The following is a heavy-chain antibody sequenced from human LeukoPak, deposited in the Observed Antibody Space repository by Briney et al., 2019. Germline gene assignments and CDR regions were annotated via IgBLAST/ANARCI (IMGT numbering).Heavy chain of an antibody. D-gene: IGHD6-19*01. J-gene: IGHJ4*02. Sequence: ASVKVSCKASGGTFSSYAISWVRQAPGQGLEWMGWISAYNGNTNYAQKFQGGITMTTDTSTSTAYMELRSLRSDDTAVYYCARDLKMGYSSGRYSWGTGSSNDYWGQGTLVTVSS. CDR1: GGTFSSYA. CDR3: ARDLKMGYSSGRYSWGTGSSNDY. CDR2: ISAYNGNT. V-gene: IGHV1-18*01.